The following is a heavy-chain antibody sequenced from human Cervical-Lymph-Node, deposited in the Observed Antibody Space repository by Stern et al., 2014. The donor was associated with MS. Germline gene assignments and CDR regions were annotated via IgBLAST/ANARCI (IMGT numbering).Heavy chain of an antibody. CDR1: GFTFGDYA. J-gene: IGHJ4*02. CDR3: TRNGGPGEPHFDC. V-gene: IGHV3-49*03. Sequence: VQLVESGGGLVQPGRSLRLSCTTSGFTFGDYAMSWFRQAPGKGLEWVAFIKSKAYGGTTEYAASVKGRFTISRDDSKSIASLQMNSLKTEDTAVYYCTRNGGPGEPHFDCWGQGTLVTVSS. D-gene: IGHD3-10*01. CDR2: IKSKAYGGTT.